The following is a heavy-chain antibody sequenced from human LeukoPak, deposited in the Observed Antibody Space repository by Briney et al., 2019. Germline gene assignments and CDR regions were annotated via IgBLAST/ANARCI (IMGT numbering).Heavy chain of an antibody. Sequence: GGSLRLSCAASGFTLSSYEMNWVRQAPGKGLECVSYMSSSGNCKHYADSVKGRFTISRDNAKNSLYLQMNSLRAEDTAVYYCAGEMATTSLDAFDYWGQGTLVTVSS. CDR2: MSSSGNCK. V-gene: IGHV3-48*03. D-gene: IGHD5-24*01. CDR1: GFTLSSYE. J-gene: IGHJ4*02. CDR3: AGEMATTSLDAFDY.